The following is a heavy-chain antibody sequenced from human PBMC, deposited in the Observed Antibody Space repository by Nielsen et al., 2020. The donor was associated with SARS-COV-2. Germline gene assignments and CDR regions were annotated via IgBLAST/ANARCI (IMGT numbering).Heavy chain of an antibody. CDR1: GSTFTSYD. CDR3: ARGLYYYGMDV. J-gene: IGHJ6*02. Sequence: ASVMVSCTASGSTFTSYDINWVRQATGQGLEWMGWMNPHSGNTGYAQKFQGRVTMTRNTSISTAYMELSSLRSEDTAVYYCARGLYYYGMDVCGQGTTVTVSS. V-gene: IGHV1-8*01. CDR2: MNPHSGNT.